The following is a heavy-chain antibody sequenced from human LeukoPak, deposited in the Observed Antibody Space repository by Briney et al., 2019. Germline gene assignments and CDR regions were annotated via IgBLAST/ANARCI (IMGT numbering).Heavy chain of an antibody. CDR2: ISTGSSYI. D-gene: IGHD2/OR15-2a*01. CDR1: GFTFSNYS. J-gene: IGHJ6*03. Sequence: TGGSLRLSCAAFGFTFSNYSMNWVRQAPGKGLEWVSSISTGSSYIYYADSVKGRFTTSRDNAKNSLYLQMNSLRAEDTAVYYCAKDSTYYYYYMDVWGRGTTVTVSS. CDR3: AKDSTYYYYYMDV. V-gene: IGHV3-21*01.